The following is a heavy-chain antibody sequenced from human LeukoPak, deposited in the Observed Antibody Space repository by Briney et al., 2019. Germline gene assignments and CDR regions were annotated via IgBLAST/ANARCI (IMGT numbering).Heavy chain of an antibody. V-gene: IGHV4-59*01. D-gene: IGHD2-15*01. Sequence: KPSETLSLTCTVSGGSISSYYWSWIWQPPGKGLEWIGYIYYSGSTNYNPSLKSRVTISVDTSKNQFSLKLSSVTAADTAVYYCARGRVARGAFDIWGQGTMVTVSS. J-gene: IGHJ3*02. CDR1: GGSISSYY. CDR2: IYYSGST. CDR3: ARGRVARGAFDI.